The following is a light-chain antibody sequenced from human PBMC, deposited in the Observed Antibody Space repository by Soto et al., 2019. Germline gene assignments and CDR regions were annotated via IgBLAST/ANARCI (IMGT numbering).Light chain of an antibody. J-gene: IGKJ2*01. V-gene: IGKV1-39*01. CDR1: QTISTY. CDR2: GAS. CDR3: QKSYSIPYT. Sequence: DLQMTQSPSSLSASVGDRVTITCRASQTISTYLNWYQQIPGKAPKLLIYGASNLQNGVPSRFSGSGSGTDFTLTISSLQPEDFATYYCQKSYSIPYTFGQGTKLEIK.